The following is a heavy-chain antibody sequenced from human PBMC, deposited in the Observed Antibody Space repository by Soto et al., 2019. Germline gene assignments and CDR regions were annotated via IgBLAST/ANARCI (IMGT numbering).Heavy chain of an antibody. Sequence: EEQLLESGGGLVQPGGSLRLSCAASGFTFGSYGMRWVRQFPGMGLEWLSGISASGDRTYYADSVKGRFTISRDDSKNTLYLQMNSLRAEDKATYYCTKDHWWEAHSWGQGTLVTVSS. CDR3: TKDHWWEAHS. D-gene: IGHD2-8*02. CDR2: ISASGDRT. CDR1: GFTFGSYG. V-gene: IGHV3-23*01. J-gene: IGHJ4*02.